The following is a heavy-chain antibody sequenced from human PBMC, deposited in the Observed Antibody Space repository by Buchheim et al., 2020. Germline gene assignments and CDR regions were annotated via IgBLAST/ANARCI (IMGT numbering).Heavy chain of an antibody. CDR1: GFTFSSYA. J-gene: IGHJ6*02. CDR2: ITGSGGST. V-gene: IGHV3-23*01. Sequence: VHLLESGGGLVQPGGSLRLSCAASGFTFSSYAMSWVRQAPGKGLEWVSTITGSGGSTYHADSVKGRFTISRDNSKNTLYLQMNSLRVEDTAIYYCAKAYTGTDYGMDVWGQGTT. CDR3: AKAYTGTDYGMDV. D-gene: IGHD5-18*01.